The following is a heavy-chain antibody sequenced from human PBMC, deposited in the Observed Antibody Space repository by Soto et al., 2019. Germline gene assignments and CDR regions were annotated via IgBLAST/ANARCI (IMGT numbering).Heavy chain of an antibody. Sequence: EVQLLESGGGFVQPGGSLRLSCAASGFTFSSYAMSWVRQAPGKGLEWVSAISGSGGSTYYADSVKGRFTISRDNSKGTLSLQMNSLRAEDTAVYYCAKGGALLWFGESDYFDYWGQGTLVTVSS. CDR3: AKGGALLWFGESDYFDY. CDR2: ISGSGGST. V-gene: IGHV3-23*01. D-gene: IGHD3-10*01. J-gene: IGHJ4*02. CDR1: GFTFSSYA.